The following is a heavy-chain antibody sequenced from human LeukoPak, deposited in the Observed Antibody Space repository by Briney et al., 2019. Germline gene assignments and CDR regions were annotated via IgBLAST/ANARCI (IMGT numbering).Heavy chain of an antibody. D-gene: IGHD3-10*01. CDR2: FHHSGST. Sequence: SETLSLTCAAYGXSFSGYYWSWIRQPPGKGLESIGEFHHSGSTNYNPSLKSRVTISLDTSTNQFSLELSSVTAADTAVYYCARRPQYYYGSGSYPNAFDIWGQGTMVTVSS. V-gene: IGHV4-34*01. J-gene: IGHJ3*02. CDR3: ARRPQYYYGSGSYPNAFDI. CDR1: GXSFSGYY.